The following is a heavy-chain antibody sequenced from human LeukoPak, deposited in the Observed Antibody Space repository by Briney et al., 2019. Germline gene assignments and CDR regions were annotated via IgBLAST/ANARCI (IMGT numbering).Heavy chain of an antibody. J-gene: IGHJ4*02. CDR3: ARVCSGSHCGY. D-gene: IGHD1-26*01. Sequence: GGSLRLSCAASGFTFSSYSMNWVRQAPGKGPEWVSSISSSSSYMYYADSVKGRFTISRDNAKNSLYLQMNSLRAEDTAVYYCARVCSGSHCGYWGQGTLVTVSS. CDR2: ISSSSSYM. V-gene: IGHV3-21*01. CDR1: GFTFSSYS.